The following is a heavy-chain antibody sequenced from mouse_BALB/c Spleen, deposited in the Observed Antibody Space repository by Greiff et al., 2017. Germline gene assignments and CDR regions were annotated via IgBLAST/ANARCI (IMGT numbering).Heavy chain of an antibody. J-gene: IGHJ4*01. Sequence: EVQLVESGGGLVKPGGSLKLSCAASGFTFSSYAMSWVRQSPEKRLEWVAEISSGGSYTYYPDTVTGRFTISRDNAKNTLYLEMSSLRSEDTAMYYCAREVWDLYYYAMDYWGQGTSVTVSS. D-gene: IGHD4-1*01. V-gene: IGHV5-9-4*01. CDR1: GFTFSSYA. CDR3: AREVWDLYYYAMDY. CDR2: ISSGGSYT.